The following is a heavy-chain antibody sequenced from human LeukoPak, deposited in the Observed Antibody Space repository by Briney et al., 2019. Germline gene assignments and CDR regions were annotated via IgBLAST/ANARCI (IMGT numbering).Heavy chain of an antibody. V-gene: IGHV4-30-2*01. J-gene: IGHJ4*02. CDR3: ARGGGDYALNY. CDR2: IYHSGST. D-gene: IGHD4-17*01. CDR1: SGSISSGGSP. Sequence: PSETLSLTCTVSSGSISSGGSPWSWIRQPPEKGLEWIGYIYHSGSTYYNPSLKSRVTISVDGSKNQFSLKLGSVTAADTAVYYCARGGGDYALNYWGQGILVTVSS.